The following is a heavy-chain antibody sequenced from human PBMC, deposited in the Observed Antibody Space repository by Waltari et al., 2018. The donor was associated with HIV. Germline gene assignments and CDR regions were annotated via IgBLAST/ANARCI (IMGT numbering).Heavy chain of an antibody. V-gene: IGHV1-2*04. D-gene: IGHD2-21*02. CDR3: ARGLGSRHDYGGNFEYFQH. J-gene: IGHJ1*01. Sequence: QVQLVQSGAEVKKPGASVKVSCKASGYTFTGYYMHWVRQAPGQGLEWMGWINPNSGGTNYAQKFQGWVTMTRDTSISTAYMELSRLRSDDTAVYYCARGLGSRHDYGGNFEYFQHWGQGTLVTVSS. CDR2: INPNSGGT. CDR1: GYTFTGYY.